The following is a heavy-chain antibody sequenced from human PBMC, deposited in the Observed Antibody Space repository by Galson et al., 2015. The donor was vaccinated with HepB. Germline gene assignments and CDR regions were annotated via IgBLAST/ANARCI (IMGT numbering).Heavy chain of an antibody. CDR2: ISYDGSNK. V-gene: IGHV3-30*18. CDR1: GITFSSYG. Sequence: SLRLSCAASGITFSSYGMHWVRQAPGKGLEWVAIISYDGSNKYYADSVKGRFTISRDNSKNTLHLQMNSLRAEDTAVYYCAKEYGDYARQRFDYWGQGTLVTVSS. J-gene: IGHJ4*02. D-gene: IGHD4-17*01. CDR3: AKEYGDYARQRFDY.